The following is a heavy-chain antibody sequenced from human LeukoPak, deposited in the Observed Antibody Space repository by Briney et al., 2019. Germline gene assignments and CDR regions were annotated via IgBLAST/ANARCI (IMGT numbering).Heavy chain of an antibody. CDR1: GYTFTSYG. D-gene: IGHD3-22*01. Sequence: ASVKVSCKASGYTFTSYGISWVRQAPGQGLEWMGWISAYNGNTNYAQKLQGRVTMTTDTSTSTAYMELRSLRSDDTAVYYCARGFDYDSSGYYPSNYFQHWGQGTLVTVSS. CDR3: ARGFDYDSSGYYPSNYFQH. V-gene: IGHV1-18*01. J-gene: IGHJ1*01. CDR2: ISAYNGNT.